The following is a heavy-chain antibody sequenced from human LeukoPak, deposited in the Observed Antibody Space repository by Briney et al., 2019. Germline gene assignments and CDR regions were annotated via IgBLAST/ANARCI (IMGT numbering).Heavy chain of an antibody. Sequence: GGSLRLSCAASGFTFSSYGMHWVRQAPGKGLEWVAVISYDGSNKYYADSVKGRLTISRDNSKNTLYLQMNSLSAEDTAVYYCAKLPGGQLLSAFDYWGQGTLVTVSS. D-gene: IGHD2-2*01. CDR1: GFTFSSYG. CDR2: ISYDGSNK. V-gene: IGHV3-30*18. CDR3: AKLPGGQLLSAFDY. J-gene: IGHJ4*02.